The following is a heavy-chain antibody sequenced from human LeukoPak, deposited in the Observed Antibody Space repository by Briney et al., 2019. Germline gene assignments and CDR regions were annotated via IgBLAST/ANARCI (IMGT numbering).Heavy chain of an antibody. Sequence: TGGSLRLSCAASGFTFSSYWMHWVRQAPGKGLVWVSRNNSDGSSTSYADSVKGRFTISRDNAKNTLYLQMNRLRAEDTAVYYCAREVTIFGVVPDAFDIWGQGTMVTVSS. V-gene: IGHV3-74*01. CDR1: GFTFSSYW. J-gene: IGHJ3*02. CDR3: AREVTIFGVVPDAFDI. D-gene: IGHD3-3*01. CDR2: NNSDGSST.